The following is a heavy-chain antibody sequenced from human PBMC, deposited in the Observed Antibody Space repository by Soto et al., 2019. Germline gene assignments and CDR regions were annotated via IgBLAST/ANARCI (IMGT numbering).Heavy chain of an antibody. D-gene: IGHD4-17*01. J-gene: IGHJ6*03. Sequence: GGSLRLSCAASGFTFSSYGMHWVRQAPGKGLEWVAVISYDGSNKYYADSVKGRFTISRDNSKNTLYLQMNSLRAEDTAVYYCAKVLGDYSFDFYYYYMDVWGKGTTVTVSS. V-gene: IGHV3-30*18. CDR3: AKVLGDYSFDFYYYYMDV. CDR1: GFTFSSYG. CDR2: ISYDGSNK.